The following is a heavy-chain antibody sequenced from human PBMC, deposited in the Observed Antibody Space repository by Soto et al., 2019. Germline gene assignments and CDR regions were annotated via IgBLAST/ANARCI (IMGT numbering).Heavy chain of an antibody. CDR2: IYSGGST. D-gene: IGHD6-6*01. CDR3: AREIYSSSSLFNYYYYYMDV. J-gene: IGHJ6*03. Sequence: EVQLVESGGGLVQPGGSLRLSCAASGFTVSSNYMSWVRQAPGNGLEWVSVIYSGGSTYYADSVKGRFTISRDNSKNTLYLQMNSLRAEDTAVYYCAREIYSSSSLFNYYYYYMDVWGKGTTVTVSS. CDR1: GFTVSSNY. V-gene: IGHV3-66*01.